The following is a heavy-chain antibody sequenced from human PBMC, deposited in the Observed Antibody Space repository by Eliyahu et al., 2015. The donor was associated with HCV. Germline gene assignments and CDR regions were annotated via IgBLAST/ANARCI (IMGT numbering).Heavy chain of an antibody. CDR3: ASGGGGIAVAGTGGWFDP. D-gene: IGHD6-19*01. CDR2: IHYSGST. Sequence: QVQLQESGPGLVKPSETLSLTCTVXGGXITTYYWSWIRPPPGKGLEWIGYIHYSGSTNYNPSLKSRVTISLDTSKNQFSLKLTSVTAADTAVYYCASGGGGIAVAGTGGWFDPWGQGTVVTVSS. J-gene: IGHJ5*02. V-gene: IGHV4-59*01. CDR1: GGXITTYY.